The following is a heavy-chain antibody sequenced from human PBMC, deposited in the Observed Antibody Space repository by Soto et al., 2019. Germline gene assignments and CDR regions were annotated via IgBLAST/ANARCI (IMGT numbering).Heavy chain of an antibody. CDR2: INYSGST. CDR1: GGCISSYY. D-gene: IGHD1-26*01. CDR3: ARVSGSYSNGMNI. Sequence: PSETLSLTCTVSGGCISSYYWSWIRQPPGKGLEWIGHINYSGSTNYNPSLKSRGTISVDTSKNQSSLKLSSVTAADTPVYYCARVSGSYSNGMNIWGQGTTVTISS. V-gene: IGHV4-59*01. J-gene: IGHJ6*02.